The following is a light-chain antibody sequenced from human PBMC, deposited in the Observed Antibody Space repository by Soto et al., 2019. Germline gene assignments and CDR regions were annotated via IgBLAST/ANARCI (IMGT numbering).Light chain of an antibody. CDR1: QGVRDD. V-gene: IGKV1-6*01. CDR2: SAS. J-gene: IGKJ4*01. CDR3: LQESNYPLT. Sequence: IQMTQSPSSLSASVGDRVTITCRASQGVRDDVGWYQQKPEKSPKLLIYSASTLQSGVPSRFSGSGSGTYFTLTISGLQPADFATYYCLQESNYPLTFGGGTKVEIK.